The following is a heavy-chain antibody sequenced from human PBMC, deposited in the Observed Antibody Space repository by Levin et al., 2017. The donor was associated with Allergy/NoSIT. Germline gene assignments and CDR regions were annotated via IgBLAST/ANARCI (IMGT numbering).Heavy chain of an antibody. CDR3: ARDTTIPRGINYAMDV. CDR2: IWYDGYNK. CDR1: GFTFSDYG. J-gene: IGHJ6*02. Sequence: GESLKISCEVSGFTFSDYGFHWVRQAPGKVLEWVAVIWYDGYNKFYADSVKGRFTVSRDNSRNTLYLQMNSLRVEDTAVYYCARDTTIPRGINYAMDVWGQGTTVTVSS. V-gene: IGHV3-33*01. D-gene: IGHD3-10*01.